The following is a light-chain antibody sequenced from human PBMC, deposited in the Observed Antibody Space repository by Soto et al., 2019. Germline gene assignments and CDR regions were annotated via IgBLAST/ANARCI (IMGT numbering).Light chain of an antibody. Sequence: QSALTQPRSVSGSPGQSVTISCTGTSGDIGGYNYVSWYQQHPGNAPKLMLYDVVKRPSGVPDRFSGSKSGNTASLTIYGLQAEDEAAYYCCSYAGGYTHVFGTGTQVTVL. CDR3: CSYAGGYTHV. V-gene: IGLV2-11*01. CDR1: SGDIGGYNY. CDR2: DVV. J-gene: IGLJ1*01.